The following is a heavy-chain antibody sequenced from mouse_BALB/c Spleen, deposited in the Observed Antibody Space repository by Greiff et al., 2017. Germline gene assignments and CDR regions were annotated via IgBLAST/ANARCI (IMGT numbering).Heavy chain of an antibody. J-gene: IGHJ1*01. CDR3: AREYYGSSLYWYFDV. CDR2: INPYNDGT. D-gene: IGHD1-1*01. Sequence: EVKLVESGPELVKPGASVKMSCKASGYTFTSYVMHWVKQKPGQGLEWIGYINPYNDGTKYNEKFKGKATLTSDKSSSTAYMELSSLTSEDSAVYYCAREYYGSSLYWYFDVWGAGTTVTVSS. CDR1: GYTFTSYV. V-gene: IGHV1-14*01.